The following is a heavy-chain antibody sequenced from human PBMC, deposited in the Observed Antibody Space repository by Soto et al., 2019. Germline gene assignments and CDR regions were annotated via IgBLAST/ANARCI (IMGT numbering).Heavy chain of an antibody. CDR1: GFTFDDYT. J-gene: IGHJ4*02. CDR3: ANRDSNTIFGKGYFDY. D-gene: IGHD3-3*01. CDR2: ISWDGGST. Sequence: GGSLRLSCAASGFTFDDYTMHWVSQAPGKGLEWVSLISWDGGSTYYADSVKGRFTIPRDNSKNSLYLHMNSLRTEDTALYYCANRDSNTIFGKGYFDYWGQGTLVTVSS. V-gene: IGHV3-43*01.